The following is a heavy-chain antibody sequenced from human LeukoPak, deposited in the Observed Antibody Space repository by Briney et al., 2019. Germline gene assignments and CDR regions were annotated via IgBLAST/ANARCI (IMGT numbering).Heavy chain of an antibody. Sequence: GGSLRLSCAASGFTFSSYGMSWVRQAPGKGLGWVSGISGSGGSTYYADSVKGRFTISRDNSESTLYLQMNSLRPEDTAVYYCARDLSNGATGYFYGMDVWGQGTTVTVSS. J-gene: IGHJ6*02. V-gene: IGHV3-23*01. CDR2: ISGSGGST. D-gene: IGHD1-26*01. CDR3: ARDLSNGATGYFYGMDV. CDR1: GFTFSSYG.